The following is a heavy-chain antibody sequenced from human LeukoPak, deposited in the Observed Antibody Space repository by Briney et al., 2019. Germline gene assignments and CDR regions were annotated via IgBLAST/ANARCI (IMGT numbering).Heavy chain of an antibody. Sequence: PGGSLRLSCAASGFKFRDYAMSWVRQAPGKGLEWVSTVEKTGGRAYYADSVKGRFTVSRDNSKNTLYLQMNSLRAEDTALYYCAKQQGAPIQPWYFDYWGQGTLVTVSS. D-gene: IGHD5-18*01. CDR2: VEKTGGRA. CDR1: GFKFRDYA. CDR3: AKQQGAPIQPWYFDY. V-gene: IGHV3-23*01. J-gene: IGHJ4*02.